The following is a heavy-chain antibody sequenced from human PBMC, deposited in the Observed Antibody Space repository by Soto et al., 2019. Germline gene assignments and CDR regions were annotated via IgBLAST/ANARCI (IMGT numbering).Heavy chain of an antibody. CDR3: TTGLYGSGSSGGMDV. J-gene: IGHJ6*02. CDR1: GFPFDDYS. Sequence: GGSLRHSCAASGFPFDDYSMNWVRQVPGKGLEWVSSISSSSSYIYYADSVKGRFTISRDDSKNTLYLQMNSLKTEDTAVYYCTTGLYGSGSSGGMDVWGQGTTVTVSS. D-gene: IGHD3-10*01. CDR2: ISSSSSYI. V-gene: IGHV3-21*03.